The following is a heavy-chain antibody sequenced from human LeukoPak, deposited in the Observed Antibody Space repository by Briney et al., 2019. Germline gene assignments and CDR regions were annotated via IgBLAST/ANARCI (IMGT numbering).Heavy chain of an antibody. CDR1: GFTFDDYG. CDR2: VNWNGGST. J-gene: IGHJ5*02. D-gene: IGHD6-6*01. V-gene: IGHV3-20*04. CDR3: AKGSSSSQFDH. Sequence: PGGSLRLSCAASGFTFDDYGMSWVRHAPGKGLEWVSGVNWNGGSTGYADSVKGRFTISRDNAKKSLYLQMNSLRAEDTALYYCAKGSSSSQFDHWGQGTLVTVSS.